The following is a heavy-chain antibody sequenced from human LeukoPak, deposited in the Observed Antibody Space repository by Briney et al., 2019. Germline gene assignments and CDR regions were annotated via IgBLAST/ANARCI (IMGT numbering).Heavy chain of an antibody. J-gene: IGHJ4*02. CDR2: ISSSSSYI. CDR1: GFTFSSYS. Sequence: GRSLRLSCAASGFTFSSYSMNWVRQAPGKGLEWVSSISSSSSYIYYADSVKGRFTISRDNAKNSLYLQMNSLRAEDTAVYYCARYPGIAVAGVALDYWGQGTLVTVSS. V-gene: IGHV3-21*01. CDR3: ARYPGIAVAGVALDY. D-gene: IGHD6-19*01.